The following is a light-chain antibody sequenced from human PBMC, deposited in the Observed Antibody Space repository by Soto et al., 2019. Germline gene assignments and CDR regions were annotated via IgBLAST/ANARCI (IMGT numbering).Light chain of an antibody. J-gene: IGKJ1*01. V-gene: IGKV1-5*01. CDR3: QQYNSYSKM. CDR2: DAS. CDR1: QNINRW. Sequence: DIQMTQSPSTLSASVGDRVTITCRASQNINRWLAWYQQKPGKAPKLLIYDASSLESGVPSRFSGSGSGTEFTLTISSLQPDDFATYYCQQYNSYSKMFGQGTKVDIK.